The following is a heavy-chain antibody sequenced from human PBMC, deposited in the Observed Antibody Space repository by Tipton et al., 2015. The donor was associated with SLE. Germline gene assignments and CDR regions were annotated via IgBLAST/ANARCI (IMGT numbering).Heavy chain of an antibody. J-gene: IGHJ3*02. CDR2: IYSGSST. D-gene: IGHD6-6*01. CDR3: ARVGPYSSTSDAFDI. V-gene: IGHV3-53*01. Sequence: SLRLSCAASGFTVSHNYMSWVRQAPGKGLEWVSVIYSGSSTYYADSVKGRFTISGDNSKNRLSLQMNSLRAEDTAIYYCARVGPYSSTSDAFDIWGQGPMVTVSS. CDR1: GFTVSHNY.